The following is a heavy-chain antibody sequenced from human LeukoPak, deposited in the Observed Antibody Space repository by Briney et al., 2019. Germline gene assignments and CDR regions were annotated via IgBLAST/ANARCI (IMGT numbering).Heavy chain of an antibody. CDR1: GVSISSYY. CDR2: IYTSGST. Sequence: PSETLSLTCTVSGVSISSYYWSWVRQPPGKGLEWIGYIYTSGSTNYNPSLKSRGTISVETSKNQFSLKLRSVPAADTAVYYCAREGRAAQFSSSWPHYYYYMDVWGKGTTVTVSS. D-gene: IGHD6-13*01. V-gene: IGHV4-4*09. CDR3: AREGRAAQFSSSWPHYYYYMDV. J-gene: IGHJ6*03.